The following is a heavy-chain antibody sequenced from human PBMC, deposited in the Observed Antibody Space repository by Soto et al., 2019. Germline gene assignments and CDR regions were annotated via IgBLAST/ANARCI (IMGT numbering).Heavy chain of an antibody. V-gene: IGHV2-5*02. CDR2: IYWDDDK. CDR1: GFALSTSGTG. J-gene: IGHJ3*02. CDR3: AHSRMGGGFDT. Sequence: QITLKESGPTLVKPTQTLTLTCTYSGFALSTSGTGVAWIRQPPGKALEWLAIIYWDDDKRYSLSLTNRLTITKDTSKNQVVLTVTNMDPVDTGTYFCAHSRMGGGFDTWGQGTTVSISS. D-gene: IGHD1-26*01.